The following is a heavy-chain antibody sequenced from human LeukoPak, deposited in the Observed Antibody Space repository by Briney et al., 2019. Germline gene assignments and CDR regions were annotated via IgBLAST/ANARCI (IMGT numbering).Heavy chain of an antibody. J-gene: IGHJ4*02. Sequence: PSETLSLTCKVSDGSISGHYWSWIRQSPGKGLEWIGYLYYTGSTNYNPSLRSRVTISVDTSKNQFSLRLSSVTAADTAVYYCARAGYDFWSGYSSHFDYWGQGTLVTVSS. D-gene: IGHD3-3*01. CDR2: LYYTGST. CDR3: ARAGYDFWSGYSSHFDY. V-gene: IGHV4-59*11. CDR1: DGSISGHY.